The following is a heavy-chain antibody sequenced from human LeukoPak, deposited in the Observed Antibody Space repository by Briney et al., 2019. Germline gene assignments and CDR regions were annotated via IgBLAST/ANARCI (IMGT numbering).Heavy chain of an antibody. CDR3: ASFPWELRPT. CDR1: VFPFSRYS. D-gene: IGHD1-26*01. CDR2: ITSSGDTI. Sequence: GGSRGLSCTTSVFPFSRYSMNWVRKAPGKGLEWVSYITSSGDTIYYADSVKGRFTISRDNAKNSVYLQMNSLRAEDTAVYYCASFPWELRPTWGQGTLVTVSS. V-gene: IGHV3-48*01. J-gene: IGHJ4*02.